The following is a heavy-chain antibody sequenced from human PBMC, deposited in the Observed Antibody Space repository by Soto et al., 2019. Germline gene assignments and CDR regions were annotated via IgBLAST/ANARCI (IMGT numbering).Heavy chain of an antibody. V-gene: IGHV1-18*04. CDR3: ARAQYYDILTGYYYDAFDI. CDR1: GYTFTSYG. CDR2: ISAYNGNT. D-gene: IGHD3-9*01. Sequence: ASVKVSCKASGYTFTSYGISWVRQAPGQGLEWMGWISAYNGNTNYAQKLQGRVTMTTDTSTSTAYMELRSLRSDDTAVYYCARAQYYDILTGYYYDAFDIWGKGTMVTVSS. J-gene: IGHJ3*02.